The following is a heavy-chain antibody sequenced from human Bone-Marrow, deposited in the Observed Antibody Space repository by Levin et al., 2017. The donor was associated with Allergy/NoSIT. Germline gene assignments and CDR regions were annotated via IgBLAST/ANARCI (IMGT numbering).Heavy chain of an antibody. CDR3: AREPDWDLHQIKCGFEI. V-gene: IGHV3-7*04. Sequence: LSLTCAASEFTFSTYWMSWVRQAPGKGLEWVANINQDGSKKDYVDSVKGRFTISRDNAKNSLYLQMNSLRAEDTAVYYCAREPDWDLHQIKCGFEIWGQGTMVTVAS. CDR1: EFTFSTYW. D-gene: IGHD5/OR15-5a*01. CDR2: INQDGSKK. J-gene: IGHJ3*02.